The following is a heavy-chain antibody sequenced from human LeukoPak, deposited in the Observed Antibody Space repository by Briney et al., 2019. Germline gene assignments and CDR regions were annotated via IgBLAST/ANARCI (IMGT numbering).Heavy chain of an antibody. CDR1: GYTFTGYY. CDR3: ARDTARITIFGVAKYMDV. Sequence: ASVKVSCKASGYTFTGYYMHWVRQAPGQGLEWMGWINPNSGGTNYAQKFQGRVTLTRDTSISTAYMELSRLRSDDTAVYYCARDTARITIFGVAKYMDVRGKGTTVTVSS. J-gene: IGHJ6*03. CDR2: INPNSGGT. V-gene: IGHV1-2*02. D-gene: IGHD3-3*01.